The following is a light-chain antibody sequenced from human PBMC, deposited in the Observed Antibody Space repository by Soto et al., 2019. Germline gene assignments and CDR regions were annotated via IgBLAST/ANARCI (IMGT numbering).Light chain of an antibody. J-gene: IGKJ5*01. CDR2: AAS. CDR3: QHYGSSPYT. CDR1: QSVSGKY. Sequence: EIVLTQSPGTLSLSPGERATLSCRASQSVSGKYLAWYQQKPGQAPRLLIYAASTRATGIPDRFSGGESGTDFTLTISRLEPEDLAVYFCQHYGSSPYTFGQGTRLEI. V-gene: IGKV3-20*01.